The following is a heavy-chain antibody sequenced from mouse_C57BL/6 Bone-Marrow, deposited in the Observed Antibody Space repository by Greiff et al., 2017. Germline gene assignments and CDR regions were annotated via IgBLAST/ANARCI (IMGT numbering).Heavy chain of an antibody. CDR3: ARGGEWLVRAMDY. CDR2: IYPGDGDT. D-gene: IGHD2-3*01. J-gene: IGHJ4*01. CDR1: GYAFSSYW. V-gene: IGHV1-80*01. Sequence: QVQLKQSGAELVKPGASVKISCKASGYAFSSYWMNWVKQRPGKGLEWIGQIYPGDGDTNYNGKFKGKATLTVDKSSSTAYMQLSSLTSEASAVYFGARGGEWLVRAMDYWGQGTSVTVSS.